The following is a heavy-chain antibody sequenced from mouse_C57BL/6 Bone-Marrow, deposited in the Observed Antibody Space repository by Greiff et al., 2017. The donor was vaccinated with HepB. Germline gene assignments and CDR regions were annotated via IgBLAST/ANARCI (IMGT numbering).Heavy chain of an antibody. D-gene: IGHD3-2*02. CDR2: INPSNGGT. CDR3: ARTAQSSRRYFDY. Sequence: QVHVKQPGTELVKPGASVKLSCKASGYTFTSYWMHWVKQRPGQGLEWIGNINPSNGGTNYNEKFKSKATLTVDKSSSTAYMQLSSLTSEDSAVYYCARTAQSSRRYFDYWGQGTTLTVSS. V-gene: IGHV1-53*01. CDR1: GYTFTSYW. J-gene: IGHJ2*01.